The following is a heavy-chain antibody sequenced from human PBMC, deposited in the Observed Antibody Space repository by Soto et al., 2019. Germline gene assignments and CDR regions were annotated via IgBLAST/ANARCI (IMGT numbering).Heavy chain of an antibody. CDR2: INHSGST. CDR3: ARGLTVPHDAFDI. D-gene: IGHD2-2*01. V-gene: IGHV4-34*01. CDR1: GGSFSGYY. J-gene: IGHJ3*02. Sequence: QVQLQQWGAGLLKPSETLSLTCAVYGGSFSGYYWSWIRQPPGKGLEWIGEINHSGSTNYNPSLKSRVTISVDTSKNQFSLKLSSMTAVDTAVYYCARGLTVPHDAFDIWGQGTMVTVSS.